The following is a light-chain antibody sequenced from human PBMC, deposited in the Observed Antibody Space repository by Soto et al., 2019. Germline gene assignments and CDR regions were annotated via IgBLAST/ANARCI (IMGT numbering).Light chain of an antibody. Sequence: QSVLTQPASVSGSPGQSITISCTGTSSDVGSYNLVSWYQQHPGKAPKLMIYDVNERPSGVPDRFSGSKSGNTASLTISGLQVEDEADYYCSSYAGTYPYVFGTGTKLTVL. CDR1: SSDVGSYNL. CDR2: DVN. J-gene: IGLJ1*01. CDR3: SSYAGTYPYV. V-gene: IGLV2-23*02.